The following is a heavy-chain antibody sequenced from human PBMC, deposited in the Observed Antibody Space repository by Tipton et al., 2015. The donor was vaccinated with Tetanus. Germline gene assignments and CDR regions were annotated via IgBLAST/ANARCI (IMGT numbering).Heavy chain of an antibody. CDR3: ARSKLLWFGESLSGFDS. J-gene: IGHJ4*02. D-gene: IGHD3-10*01. V-gene: IGHV4-61*08. Sequence: TLSLTCTVSGASLRGGDYHWSWIRQPPGKGLEWIGYVYYTGSTDYNPSLKSRVTISVDTSKSQFSLRLTSVTAADTAVYYCARSKLLWFGESLSGFDSWGQGTLVTVSA. CDR1: GASLRGGDYH. CDR2: VYYTGST.